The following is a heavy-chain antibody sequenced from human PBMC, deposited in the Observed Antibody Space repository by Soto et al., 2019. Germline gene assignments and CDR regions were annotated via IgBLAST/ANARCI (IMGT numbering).Heavy chain of an antibody. Sequence: QITLKESGPTLVKPTQTLTLTCAFSGFSLNTRGVGVGWIRQPPGKALQWLALIYWDNDKRYSPSLKSRLTITEDTPRNIVVLMMTVMDLVDTATYYCALNNYYASGSIYWGQGTLVTVSS. CDR3: ALNNYYASGSIY. V-gene: IGHV2-5*02. D-gene: IGHD3-10*01. CDR1: GFSLNTRGVG. J-gene: IGHJ4*02. CDR2: IYWDNDK.